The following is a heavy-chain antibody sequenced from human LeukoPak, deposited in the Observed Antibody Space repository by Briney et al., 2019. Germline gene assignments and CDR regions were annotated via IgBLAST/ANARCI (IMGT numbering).Heavy chain of an antibody. CDR3: ARDSLDIVATKYYYYMDV. D-gene: IGHD5-12*01. V-gene: IGHV1-18*01. Sequence: ASVKVSCKASGYTFTSYGISWVRQAPGQGLEWMGWISAYNGNTNYAQKLQGRVTTTTDTSTSTAYMELRSLRSDDTAVYYCARDSLDIVATKYYYYMDVWGKGTTVTVSS. CDR2: ISAYNGNT. J-gene: IGHJ6*03. CDR1: GYTFTSYG.